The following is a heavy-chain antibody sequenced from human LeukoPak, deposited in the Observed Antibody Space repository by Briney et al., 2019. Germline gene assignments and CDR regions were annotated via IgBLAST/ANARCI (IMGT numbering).Heavy chain of an antibody. Sequence: GGSLRLSCAASGFTFRNYAMHWVRQAPGRGLEWVAVISYDGSNKDYVDSVKGRFTISRDNSKNTLSLQMDNLRTEDTDVYFCARREGVAAVATGGVVSWGQGTLVTVSS. CDR2: ISYDGSNK. V-gene: IGHV3-30*01. D-gene: IGHD6-13*01. CDR3: ARREGVAAVATGGVVS. J-gene: IGHJ5*02. CDR1: GFTFRNYA.